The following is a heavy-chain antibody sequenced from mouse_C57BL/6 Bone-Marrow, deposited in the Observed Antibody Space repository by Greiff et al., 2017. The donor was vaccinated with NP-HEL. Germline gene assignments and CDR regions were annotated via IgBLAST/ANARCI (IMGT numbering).Heavy chain of an antibody. D-gene: IGHD1-1*01. CDR1: GYAFSSSW. J-gene: IGHJ4*01. CDR3: AVIYYYGSGMVDY. Sequence: QVQLQQSGPELVKPGASVKISCKASGYAFSSSWMNWVKQRPGKGLEWIGRIYPGDGDTNYNGKFKGKATLTADKSSSTAYMQLSSLTSEDSAVYFCAVIYYYGSGMVDYWGQGTSVTVSS. CDR2: IYPGDGDT. V-gene: IGHV1-82*01.